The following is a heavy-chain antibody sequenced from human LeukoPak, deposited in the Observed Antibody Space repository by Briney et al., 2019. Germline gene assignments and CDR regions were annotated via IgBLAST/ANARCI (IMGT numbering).Heavy chain of an antibody. V-gene: IGHV3-23*01. J-gene: IGHJ3*02. CDR2: ISGSGGST. CDR3: AKDLARGFGGYAQAGALDI. CDR1: GFTFSSYA. Sequence: GGSLRLSCAASGFTFSSYAMSWVRQSLGRGLEWGSAISGSGGSTYYADSVKGRFTISRDNAKTTLYLQTNSLRAEDTALYYCAKDLARGFGGYAQAGALDIWGQGTMVTVSS. D-gene: IGHD5-12*01.